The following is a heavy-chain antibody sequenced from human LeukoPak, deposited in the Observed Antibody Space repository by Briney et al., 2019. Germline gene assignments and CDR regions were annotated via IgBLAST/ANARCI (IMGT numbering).Heavy chain of an antibody. V-gene: IGHV4-59*06. Sequence: SETLSLTCGVSGDSISGYYWSWIRQHPGKGLEWIGYIYYSGSTYYNPSLKSRVTISVDTSKNQFSLKLSSVTAADTAVYYCARCPYDFWSGSRKSYYFDYWGQGTLVTVSS. J-gene: IGHJ4*02. CDR2: IYYSGST. D-gene: IGHD3-3*01. CDR3: ARCPYDFWSGSRKSYYFDY. CDR1: GDSISGYY.